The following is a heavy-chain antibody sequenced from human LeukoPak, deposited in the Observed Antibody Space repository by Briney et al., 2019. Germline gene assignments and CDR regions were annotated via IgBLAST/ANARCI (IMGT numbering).Heavy chain of an antibody. Sequence: GGSLRLSCAASGFTFSEYEMTWVRQAPGKGLEWVSFMRYDGSNKYYADSVQGRFTISRDFSKNTVDLYLNSVTTEDTAVYYCAKDHVEGSWGDYFYYYMDVWGKGTTVTVSS. D-gene: IGHD3-10*01. CDR1: GFTFSEYE. V-gene: IGHV3-30*02. CDR2: MRYDGSNK. CDR3: AKDHVEGSWGDYFYYYMDV. J-gene: IGHJ6*03.